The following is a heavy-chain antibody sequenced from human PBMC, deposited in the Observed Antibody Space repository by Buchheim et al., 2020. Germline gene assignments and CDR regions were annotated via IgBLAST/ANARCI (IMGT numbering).Heavy chain of an antibody. CDR3: ARFWHDSSGYFD. CDR2: IYYSGRT. V-gene: IGHV4-31*03. D-gene: IGHD3-22*01. Sequence: QVQLQESGPGLVKPSQTLSLTCTVSGGSISSGDYSWSWIRQHPGKGLEWIGYIYYSGRTYYKPSLKSRVTLSVDTPKNQFSLKLSSVTAADTAVYYCARFWHDSSGYFDWGQGTL. CDR1: GGSISSGDYS. J-gene: IGHJ4*02.